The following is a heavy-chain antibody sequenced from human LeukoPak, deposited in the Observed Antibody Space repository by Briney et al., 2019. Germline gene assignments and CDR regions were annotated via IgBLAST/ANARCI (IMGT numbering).Heavy chain of an antibody. J-gene: IGHJ4*02. Sequence: GESLKISCKGSGYSFTSYWIGWVRQMPGKGLEWMGIIYPGDSDTRYSPSFQGQVTISADKSISTAHLQWSSLKASDTAMYYCASGYYDYVWGSYRPPGFDYWGQGTLVTVSS. CDR2: IYPGDSDT. V-gene: IGHV5-51*01. CDR3: ASGYYDYVWGSYRPPGFDY. CDR1: GYSFTSYW. D-gene: IGHD3-16*02.